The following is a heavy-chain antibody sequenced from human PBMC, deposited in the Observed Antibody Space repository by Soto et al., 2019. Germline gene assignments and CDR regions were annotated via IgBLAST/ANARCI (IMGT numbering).Heavy chain of an antibody. CDR2: VDDSGTT. CDR1: AGSMRNYY. D-gene: IGHD2-15*01. Sequence: QVQLQQSGPGLVKPSETLSLTCSVSAGSMRNYYWSWIRQPPGKGLEWIGNVDDSGTTKYNPSLRSGVTISVDASTNLLSLKLSSVIAADTAVYYCSRDVACSGGSCYPNGWFDPWGQGTVVTVSS. CDR3: SRDVACSGGSCYPNGWFDP. V-gene: IGHV4-59*01. J-gene: IGHJ5*02.